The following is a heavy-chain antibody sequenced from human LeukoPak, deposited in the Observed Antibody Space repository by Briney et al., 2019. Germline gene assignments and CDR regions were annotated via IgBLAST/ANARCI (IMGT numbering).Heavy chain of an antibody. J-gene: IGHJ4*02. CDR2: ISYDGSNE. Sequence: GRSLRLSCAASGFTFSSYAMHWVRQAPGKGLEWVAVISYDGSNEYYADSVKGRFTISRDNSKNTLYLQMNSLRAEDTAVYYCARALPYYDILTGYGAFDYWGQGTLVTVSS. V-gene: IGHV3-30*04. CDR3: ARALPYYDILTGYGAFDY. D-gene: IGHD3-9*01. CDR1: GFTFSSYA.